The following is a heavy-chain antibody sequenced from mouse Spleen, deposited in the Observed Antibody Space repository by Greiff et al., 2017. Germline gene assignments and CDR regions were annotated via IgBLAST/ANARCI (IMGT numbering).Heavy chain of an antibody. CDR3: ARYYGSSPYAMDY. CDR2: INPSNGRT. CDR1: GYTFTSYW. V-gene: IGHV1S81*02. D-gene: IGHD1-1*01. Sequence: VQGVESGAELVKPGASVKMSCKASGYTFTSYWITWVKQRPGQGLEWIGEINPSNGRTNYNEKFKSKATLTVDKSSSTAYMQLSSLTSEDSAVYYCARYYGSSPYAMDYWGQGTSVTVSS. J-gene: IGHJ4*01.